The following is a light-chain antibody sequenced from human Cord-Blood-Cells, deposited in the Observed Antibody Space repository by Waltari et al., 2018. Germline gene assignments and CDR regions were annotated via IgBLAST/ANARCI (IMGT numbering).Light chain of an antibody. Sequence: DIQMTQSPSSLSASLGDRVTITCQASQDISNYLNWYQQKPRKAPKLLIYDASNLETGVPSRFSGSGSGTDFTFTISSLQPEDIATYYCQQYDNLPYTFGQGTKLEIK. CDR1: QDISNY. V-gene: IGKV1-33*01. J-gene: IGKJ2*01. CDR3: QQYDNLPYT. CDR2: DAS.